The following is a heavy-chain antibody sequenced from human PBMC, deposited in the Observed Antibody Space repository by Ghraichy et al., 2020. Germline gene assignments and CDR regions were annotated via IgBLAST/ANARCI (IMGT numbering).Heavy chain of an antibody. CDR1: GFTFSSYS. V-gene: IGHV3-48*02. J-gene: IGHJ5*02. CDR2: ISSSSSTI. CDR3: AKETSEPMGIFGVVTFQTPYNWCDP. Sequence: GSLRLSCAASGFTFSSYSMNWVRQAPGKGLEWVSYISSSSSTIYYADSVKGRFTISRDNAKNSLYLQMNSLRDEDTAVYYCAKETSEPMGIFGVVTFQTPYNWCDPWGQGTLVTVSS. D-gene: IGHD3-3*01.